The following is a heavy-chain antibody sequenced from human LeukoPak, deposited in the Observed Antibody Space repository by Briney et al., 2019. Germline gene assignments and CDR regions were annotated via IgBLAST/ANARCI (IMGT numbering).Heavy chain of an antibody. D-gene: IGHD1-26*01. Sequence: GGSLRLSCAASGFTFSSSAMHWVRQASGKGLEWVRSIRSKANSYATAYAASVQGRFTISRDDSKNTAYLQMNSLKTEDTAVYYCTRHGSGSYSFDYWGQGNLVTVSS. CDR1: GFTFSSSA. CDR2: IRSKANSYAT. V-gene: IGHV3-73*01. CDR3: TRHGSGSYSFDY. J-gene: IGHJ4*02.